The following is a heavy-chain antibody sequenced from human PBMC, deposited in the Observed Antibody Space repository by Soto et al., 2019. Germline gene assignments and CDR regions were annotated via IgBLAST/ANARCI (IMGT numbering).Heavy chain of an antibody. CDR2: ISWNSGSI. CDR1: GFTFGDYA. CDR3: AKDLSGYYDSSGSGFDY. V-gene: IGHV3-9*01. Sequence: PGGSLRLSCAASGFTFGDYAMHWVRQAPGKGLEWVSGISWNSGSIGYADSVKGRFTISRDNAKNSLYLQMNSLRAEDTALYYCAKDLSGYYDSSGSGFDYWGQGTLVTVSS. D-gene: IGHD3-22*01. J-gene: IGHJ4*02.